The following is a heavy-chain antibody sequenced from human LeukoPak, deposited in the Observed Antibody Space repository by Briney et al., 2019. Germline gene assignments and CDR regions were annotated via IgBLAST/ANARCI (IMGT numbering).Heavy chain of an antibody. CDR1: GYTFTSYG. D-gene: IGHD2-8*01. Sequence: GASVKVSCKASGYTFTSYGISWVRQAPGQGLEWMGWISAYNSNTNYAQKLQGRVTMTTDTSTSTAYMELRSLRSDDTAVYYCARSPTPNIVLMVYAISYFDYWGQGTLVTVSS. V-gene: IGHV1-18*01. CDR3: ARSPTPNIVLMVYAISYFDY. J-gene: IGHJ4*02. CDR2: ISAYNSNT.